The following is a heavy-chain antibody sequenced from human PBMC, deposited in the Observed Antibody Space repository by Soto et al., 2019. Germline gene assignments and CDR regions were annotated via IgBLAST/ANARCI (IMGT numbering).Heavy chain of an antibody. CDR3: ARDAGRYYDSTGYEFDY. Sequence: SETLSLTCTVSGGSVSSGSYFWSWIRQPPGKGLEWIGYIYYSGSTNYNPSLKSRVTISVDTSKNQFSLKLSSVTAADTAVYYCARDAGRYYDSTGYEFDYWGQGTLVTSPQ. D-gene: IGHD3-22*01. CDR1: GGSVSSGSYF. J-gene: IGHJ4*02. V-gene: IGHV4-61*01. CDR2: IYYSGST.